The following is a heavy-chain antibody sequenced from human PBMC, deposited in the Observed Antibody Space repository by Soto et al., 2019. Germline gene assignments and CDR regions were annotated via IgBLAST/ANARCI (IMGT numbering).Heavy chain of an antibody. CDR1: GFTFTSYG. Sequence: EVQLVESGGGLVQRGGSLRLSCAASGFTFTSYGINWVRQAPGKGLEWVSYVDGSSDIIYYADSVKGRFTISRDNAKNSVYLQMNNLGDEDTAVFYCASDGSHHDFDYWGQGTLVTVSS. V-gene: IGHV3-48*02. CDR3: ASDGSHHDFDY. CDR2: VDGSSDII. J-gene: IGHJ4*02. D-gene: IGHD1-26*01.